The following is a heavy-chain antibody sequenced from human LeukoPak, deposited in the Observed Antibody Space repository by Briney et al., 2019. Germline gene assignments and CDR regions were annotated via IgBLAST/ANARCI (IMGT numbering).Heavy chain of an antibody. CDR1: GFTFSTCA. CDR2: ISGSGSKT. V-gene: IGHV3-23*01. D-gene: IGHD5-18*01. CDR3: VKEPRGYSFSFDI. Sequence: GGSLRLSCAASGFTFSTCAINWVRQAPGKGLEWVSAISGSGSKTFCADSVKGRFTIPRDNPKNTLYLQMNSLRPEDTAVYYCVKEPRGYSFSFDIWGQGTMVTVSS. J-gene: IGHJ3*02.